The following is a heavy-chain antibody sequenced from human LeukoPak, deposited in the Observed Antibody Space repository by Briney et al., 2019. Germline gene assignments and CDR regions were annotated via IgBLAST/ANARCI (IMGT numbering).Heavy chain of an antibody. CDR1: GFTFGSYS. V-gene: IGHV4-34*01. CDR2: INHSGST. D-gene: IGHD4-11*01. Sequence: PGGSLRLSCAGSGFTFGSYSMNWVRQAPGRGLEWIGEINHSGSTNYNPSLKSRVTISVDTSKNQFSLKLSSVTAADTAVYYCARDLLPYSNYPETIDYWGQGTLVTVSS. J-gene: IGHJ4*02. CDR3: ARDLLPYSNYPETIDY.